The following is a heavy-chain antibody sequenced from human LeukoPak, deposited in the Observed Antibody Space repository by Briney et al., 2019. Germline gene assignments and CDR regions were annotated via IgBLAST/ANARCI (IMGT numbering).Heavy chain of an antibody. V-gene: IGHV4-4*07. Sequence: PSETLSLTCTVSGASISSYYWSWIRQPAGKGLEWIGRIYTSGSTNYNPSLKSRVTMSVDTSKNQFSLKLSSVTAADTAVYYCARGYDYVWRSYRSGYFDYWGQGTLDTVSS. CDR1: GASISSYY. J-gene: IGHJ4*02. D-gene: IGHD3-16*02. CDR3: ARGYDYVWRSYRSGYFDY. CDR2: IYTSGST.